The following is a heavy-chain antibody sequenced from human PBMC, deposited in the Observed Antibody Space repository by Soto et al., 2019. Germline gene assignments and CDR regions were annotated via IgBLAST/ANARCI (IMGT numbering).Heavy chain of an antibody. CDR2: VYSGGGT. V-gene: IGHV3-53*04. Sequence: EVQLVESGGGLVQPGGSLRLSCATSGFTVSSNYMSWVRQAPGKGLEWVSVVYSGGGTYYADSVKGRFTISRHNSKNTLYLHMNSLSPEDTAVYYCAGASYGPGSGVAWGQGTLVTVSS. J-gene: IGHJ5*02. CDR3: AGASYGPGSGVA. D-gene: IGHD3-10*01. CDR1: GFTVSSNY.